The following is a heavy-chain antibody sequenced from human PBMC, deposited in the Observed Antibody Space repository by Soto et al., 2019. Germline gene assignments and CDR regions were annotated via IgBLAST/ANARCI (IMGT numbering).Heavy chain of an antibody. CDR2: IYYSEST. CDR3: VRYHIYCMYV. V-gene: IGHV4-31*03. D-gene: IGHD2-21*01. CDR1: CVSISSGGYY. J-gene: IGHJ6*02. Sequence: QVQLQESGPGLVKPSQPLSLPCTVSCVSISSGGYYLSGIRQHPGEGLEWIGYIYYSESTYDKPYCDSRVNISGDKPTKLSSLKLKSFTASDTAVYYFVRYHIYCMYVGGQCATVTV.